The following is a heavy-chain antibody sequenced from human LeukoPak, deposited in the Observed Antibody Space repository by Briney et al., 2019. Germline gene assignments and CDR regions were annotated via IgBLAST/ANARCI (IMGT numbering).Heavy chain of an antibody. CDR3: ARCPYSSSTLFDF. Sequence: SETLSLTCTVSGGSFNNYYWSWIRQPPGRGLEWIGYIYYRGSTSYNPSLKSRVTISVDTSKNQFSLKLISVTAADTAVYYCARCPYSSSTLFDFWGQGTLVTVSS. D-gene: IGHD6-6*01. CDR1: GGSFNNYY. CDR2: IYYRGST. J-gene: IGHJ4*02. V-gene: IGHV4-59*01.